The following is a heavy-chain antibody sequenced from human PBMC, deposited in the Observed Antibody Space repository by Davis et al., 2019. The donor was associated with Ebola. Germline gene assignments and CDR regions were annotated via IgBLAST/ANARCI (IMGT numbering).Heavy chain of an antibody. J-gene: IGHJ6*02. V-gene: IGHV4-59*01. Sequence: MPSETLSLTCTVSGASISSYYWSWIRQPPGKGLEWIGYIYYSGGTNYNPSLESRVTILVDTSKNQLSLKLSSVTAADTAVYYCARDLSITIFGVINHYGLDVWGQGTTVTVSS. D-gene: IGHD3-3*01. CDR2: IYYSGGT. CDR1: GASISSYY. CDR3: ARDLSITIFGVINHYGLDV.